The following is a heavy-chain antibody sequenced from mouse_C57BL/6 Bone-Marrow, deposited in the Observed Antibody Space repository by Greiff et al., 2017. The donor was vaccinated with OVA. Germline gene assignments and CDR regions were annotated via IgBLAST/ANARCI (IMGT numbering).Heavy chain of an antibody. J-gene: IGHJ1*03. D-gene: IGHD1-1*01. CDR1: GYTFTSYW. V-gene: IGHV1-55*01. Sequence: VQLQQPGAELVKPGASVKMSCKASGYTFTSYWITWVKQRPGQGLEWIGDIYPGSGSTNYNEKFKSKATLTVDTSSSTAYMQLSSLTSEDSAVYYCASDYGSDPTGYFDVWGTGTTVTVSS. CDR3: ASDYGSDPTGYFDV. CDR2: IYPGSGST.